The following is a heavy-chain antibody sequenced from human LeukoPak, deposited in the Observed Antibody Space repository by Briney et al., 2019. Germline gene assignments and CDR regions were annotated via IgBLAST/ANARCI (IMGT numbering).Heavy chain of an antibody. J-gene: IGHJ5*02. Sequence: PSETLSLTCTVSGGSISSYYWSWIRQPPGKGLEWIGYIYTSGSTNYNPSLKSRVTISVDTSKNQFFLKLSSVTAADTAVYYCARQSKRGQGWFDPWGQGTLVTVSS. CDR2: IYTSGST. CDR1: GGSISSYY. V-gene: IGHV4-4*09. CDR3: ARQSKRGQGWFDP. D-gene: IGHD3-10*01.